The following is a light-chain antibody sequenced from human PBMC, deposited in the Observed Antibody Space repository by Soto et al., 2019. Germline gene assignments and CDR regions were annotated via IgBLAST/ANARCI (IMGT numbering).Light chain of an antibody. V-gene: IGKV3-20*01. Sequence: EVVLTQSPDTLSLSPGERATLSCRASHKITAYSLAWYQQKPGQAPRPLIYGASKRATGIPDRFSGSGSGAEFTLTISRLEPEDFGVYHCQQYDGSPQTFGQGTKVDI. J-gene: IGKJ1*01. CDR1: HKITAYS. CDR2: GAS. CDR3: QQYDGSPQT.